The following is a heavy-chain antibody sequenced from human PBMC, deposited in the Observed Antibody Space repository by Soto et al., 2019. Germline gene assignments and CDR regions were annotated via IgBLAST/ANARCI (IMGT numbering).Heavy chain of an antibody. CDR3: ARDRRSGWYYFDY. CDR1: GGSISSSNHY. CDR2: IYYSGST. D-gene: IGHD6-19*01. Sequence: PSETLSLTCSVSGGSISSSNHYWGWIRQPPGKGLEWIGYIYYSGSTNYNPSLKSRVTISVDTSKNQFSLKLSSVTAADTAVYYCARDRRSGWYYFDYWGQGTLVTVSS. V-gene: IGHV4-61*01. J-gene: IGHJ4*02.